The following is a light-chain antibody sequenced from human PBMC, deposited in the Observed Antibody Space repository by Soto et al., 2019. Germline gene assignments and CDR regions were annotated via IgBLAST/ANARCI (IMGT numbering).Light chain of an antibody. Sequence: QSVLTQPPSASGTPGQRVTISCSGSSSNIGSNYVYWYQQLPGTAPKLLIYRNNQRPSGVPDRFSGSKSGTSASLAISGLRSEDEADHYCAAWDDSLSVIFVFGTGTKVTVL. CDR2: RNN. CDR1: SSNIGSNY. J-gene: IGLJ1*01. CDR3: AAWDDSLSVIFV. V-gene: IGLV1-47*01.